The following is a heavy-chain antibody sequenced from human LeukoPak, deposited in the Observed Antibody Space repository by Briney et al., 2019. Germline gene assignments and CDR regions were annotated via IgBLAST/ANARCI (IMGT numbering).Heavy chain of an antibody. V-gene: IGHV4-34*01. CDR3: ARSEGVHDYGDNWFDP. D-gene: IGHD4-17*01. Sequence: SETLSLTCAGYGGTFSGYYWSWLRQPPGKGLEWIGEINHSGSTNYNPSLKSRVTISVDTSKNQFSLKLSSVTAADTAVYYGARSEGVHDYGDNWFDPWGQGTLVTVSS. CDR2: INHSGST. J-gene: IGHJ5*02. CDR1: GGTFSGYY.